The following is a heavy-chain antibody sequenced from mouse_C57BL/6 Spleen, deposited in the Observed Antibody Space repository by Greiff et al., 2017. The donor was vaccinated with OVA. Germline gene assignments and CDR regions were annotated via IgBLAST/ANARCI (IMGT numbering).Heavy chain of an antibody. V-gene: IGHV5-9*01. Sequence: EVKLVESGGGLVKPGGSLKLSCAASGFTFSSYTMSWVRQTPEKRLEWVATISGGGGNTYYPDSGKGRFTISRDNAKNTLYLQMSSLRSEDTALYYCARQELKFAYWGQGTLVTVSA. CDR2: ISGGGGNT. D-gene: IGHD1-3*01. CDR1: GFTFSSYT. CDR3: ARQELKFAY. J-gene: IGHJ3*01.